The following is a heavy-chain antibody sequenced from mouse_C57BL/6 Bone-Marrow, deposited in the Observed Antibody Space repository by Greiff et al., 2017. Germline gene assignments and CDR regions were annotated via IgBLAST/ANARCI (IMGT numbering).Heavy chain of an antibody. Sequence: QVTLKVSGPGILQPSQTLSLTCSFSGFSLSTFGMGVGWIRQPSGKGLEWLAHIWWDDDKYYNPALKSRLTISTDTSKNQVFLTIANVDTAYTATYYSSRRYYGSPWFAYWGQGTLVTVSA. V-gene: IGHV8-8*01. J-gene: IGHJ3*01. CDR1: GFSLSTFGMG. CDR2: IWWDDDK. CDR3: SRRYYGSPWFAY. D-gene: IGHD1-1*01.